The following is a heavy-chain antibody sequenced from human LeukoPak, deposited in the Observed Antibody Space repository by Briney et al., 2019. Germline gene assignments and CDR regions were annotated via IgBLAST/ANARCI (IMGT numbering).Heavy chain of an antibody. CDR1: GFTFSDHS. V-gene: IGHV3-30-3*01. CDR3: ATTPPRVRYFDWLLDFDY. J-gene: IGHJ4*02. D-gene: IGHD3-9*01. CDR2: ISYDGSNK. Sequence: GGSLSLSCVASGFTFSDHSMMWVRQAPGKGLEWVAVISYDGSNKYYADSVKGRFTISRDNFKNTLYLQMNSLRAEDTAVYYCATTPPRVRYFDWLLDFDYWGQGTLVTVSS.